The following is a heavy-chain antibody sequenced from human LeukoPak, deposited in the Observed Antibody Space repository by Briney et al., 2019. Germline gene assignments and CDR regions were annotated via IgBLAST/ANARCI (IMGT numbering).Heavy chain of an antibody. J-gene: IGHJ4*02. CDR3: AKVAGYSYGYLDY. V-gene: IGHV3-23*01. Sequence: GGSLRLSCVASGFTFSSYAMTWVRQAPGKGLEWVSGISGSSGRTYYADSVKGRFTISRDNSKNTLYLQMNSLRAEDTAVYYCAKVAGYSYGYLDYWGQGTLVTVSS. D-gene: IGHD5-18*01. CDR1: GFTFSSYA. CDR2: ISGSSGRT.